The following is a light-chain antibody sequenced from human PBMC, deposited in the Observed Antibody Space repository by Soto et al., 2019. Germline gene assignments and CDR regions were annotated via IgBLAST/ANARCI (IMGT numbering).Light chain of an antibody. CDR1: QSVSSN. CDR2: GAS. J-gene: IGKJ1*01. Sequence: EIVMTQSPATLSVSPGERATLSCRASQSVSSNLAWYQQKPGQAPRLLIYGASTRATGIPARFSGSGSGTEFTPTIISLQSEDFAVYYCQQYNNWPRTFGQGTKVEIK. CDR3: QQYNNWPRT. V-gene: IGKV3-15*01.